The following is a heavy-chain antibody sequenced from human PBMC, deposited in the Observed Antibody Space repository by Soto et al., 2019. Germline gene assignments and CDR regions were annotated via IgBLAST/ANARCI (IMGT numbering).Heavy chain of an antibody. Sequence: VQLVESGGGVVQPGRSLRLSCAASGFTFSDYAMHWVRQAPGKGLEWVAVVSLDGRNTHYADSVKGRFTFSRDSSKNTVSREMPSREAEDTAVYYWAKGGRQWLVTSDFNYWGQGALVTVSS. J-gene: IGHJ4*02. CDR3: AKGGRQWLVTSDFNY. D-gene: IGHD6-19*01. V-gene: IGHV3-30*18. CDR1: GFTFSDYA. CDR2: VSLDGRNT.